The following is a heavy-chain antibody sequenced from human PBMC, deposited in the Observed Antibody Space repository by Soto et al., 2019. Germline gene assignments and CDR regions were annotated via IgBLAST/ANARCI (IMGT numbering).Heavy chain of an antibody. D-gene: IGHD2-2*01. CDR1: GFTFSSYW. CDR2: IKQDGSEK. V-gene: IGHV3-7*01. J-gene: IGHJ5*02. CDR3: ARDYSTRLVFFSGKHCSSTSCYPNWFDP. Sequence: GGSLRLSCAASGFTFSSYWMSWVRQAPGKGLEWVANIKQDGSEKYYVDSVKGRFTISRDNAKNSLYLQMNSLRAEDTAVYYCARDYSTRLVFFSGKHCSSTSCYPNWFDPWGQGTLVTVSS.